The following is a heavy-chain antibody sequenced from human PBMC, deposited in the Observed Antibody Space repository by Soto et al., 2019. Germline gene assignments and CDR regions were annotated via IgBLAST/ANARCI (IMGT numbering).Heavy chain of an antibody. Sequence: QVQLVQSGAEVKKPGASVKVSCKASGYTFSSYAISWVRQAPGQGLEWMGGIIPIFGTANYAQKFQGRVTITADESTSTAYMELSSLRSEDTAVYYCAREEVIVGATSPQPSDYWGQGTLVTVSS. CDR3: AREEVIVGATSPQPSDY. CDR2: IIPIFGTA. V-gene: IGHV1-69*01. CDR1: GYTFSSYA. D-gene: IGHD1-26*01. J-gene: IGHJ4*02.